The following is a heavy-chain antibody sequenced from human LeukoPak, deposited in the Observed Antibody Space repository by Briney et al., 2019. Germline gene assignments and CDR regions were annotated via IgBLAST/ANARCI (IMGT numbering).Heavy chain of an antibody. D-gene: IGHD5-24*01. CDR1: GYTFTGYF. CDR3: ARDYYNYGQFDH. CDR2: INPNSGDT. V-gene: IGHV1-2*02. J-gene: IGHJ4*02. Sequence: AASVKVSCKAPGYTFTGYFMYWVRQAPGQGLEWMGWINPNSGDTKYAQKFQGRVTMTRDTSISTAYMELSSLRSDDTAVYYCARDYYNYGQFDHWGQGTLVTVSS.